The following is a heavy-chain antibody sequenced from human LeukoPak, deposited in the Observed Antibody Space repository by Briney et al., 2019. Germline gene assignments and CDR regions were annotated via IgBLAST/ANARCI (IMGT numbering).Heavy chain of an antibody. Sequence: GGSLRLSCAASGFTFSNHAMSWVRQAPGKGLEWVSGINNDGTATYYADSVKGRFAISRDNAKNTVYLQMNGLRAEDTTVYYCATVSEYWGQGTLVTVSS. CDR1: GFTFSNHA. V-gene: IGHV3-74*01. CDR2: INNDGTAT. CDR3: ATVSEY. J-gene: IGHJ4*02.